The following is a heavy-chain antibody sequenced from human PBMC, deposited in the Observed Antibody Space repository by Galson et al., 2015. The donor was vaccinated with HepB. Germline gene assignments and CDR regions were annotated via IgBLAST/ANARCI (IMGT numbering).Heavy chain of an antibody. CDR3: ARQPWTSGWLYWFFDL. D-gene: IGHD6-19*01. CDR2: IYYSGRL. CDR1: SSYA. J-gene: IGHJ2*01. V-gene: IGHV4-39*01. Sequence: SSYAMGWIRQPPGKGLEWIGSIYYSGRLFYNPSLKSRVTISVDTSKNKFSLRLTSVTAADTAVYYCARQPWTSGWLYWFFDLWGRGTLVTVSS.